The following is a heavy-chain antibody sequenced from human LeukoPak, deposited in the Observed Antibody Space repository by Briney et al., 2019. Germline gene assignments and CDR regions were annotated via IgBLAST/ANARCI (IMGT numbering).Heavy chain of an antibody. CDR3: ARGVPLGYCTYGVCYPPYYFDY. V-gene: IGHV1-8*03. J-gene: IGHJ4*02. D-gene: IGHD2-8*01. CDR2: VNPRSGDA. Sequence: ASVKVPCKASGYTFIGYNINWLRQATGQGLEWMGWVNPRSGDAGYLQKFQGRLTITRDSSIDTAYMDLSGLNSEDTAVYYCARGVPLGYCTYGVCYPPYYFDYWGQGTLVTASA. CDR1: GYTFIGYN.